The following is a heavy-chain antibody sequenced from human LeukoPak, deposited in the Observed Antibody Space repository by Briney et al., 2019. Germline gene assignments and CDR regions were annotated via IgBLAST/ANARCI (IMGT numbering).Heavy chain of an antibody. CDR3: AGDPTNTSGRYAYFDS. D-gene: IGHD6-19*01. Sequence: GASVKVSCKASGYTFNHHGISWVRQAPGQGLEWMGWISCYNGDTTYAQKFQGRVTMSEDTGTSTAYMELTGLRSDDTAVYYCAGDPTNTSGRYAYFDSWGQGTLVTVSS. J-gene: IGHJ4*02. V-gene: IGHV1-18*01. CDR1: GYTFNHHG. CDR2: ISCYNGDT.